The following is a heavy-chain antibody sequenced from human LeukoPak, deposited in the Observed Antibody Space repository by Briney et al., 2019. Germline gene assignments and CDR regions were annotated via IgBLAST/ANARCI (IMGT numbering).Heavy chain of an antibody. CDR1: GFTFSNAW. D-gene: IGHD5-18*01. V-gene: IGHV3-15*01. J-gene: IGHJ4*02. CDR2: IKSKTDGGTT. CDR3: TTADYSYGAGWDY. Sequence: GGSLRLSCAASGFTFSNAWMSWVRQAPGKGLEWVGRIKSKTDGGTTDYAAPVKGRFTISRDDSKNTLYLQMNSLKTEDTAVYYCTTADYSYGAGWDYWGQGTLVTVSS.